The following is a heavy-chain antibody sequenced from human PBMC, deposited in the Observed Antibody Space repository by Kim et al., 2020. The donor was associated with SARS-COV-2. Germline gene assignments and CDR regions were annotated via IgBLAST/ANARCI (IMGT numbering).Heavy chain of an antibody. Sequence: SVKVSCKASGGTFSSYAISWVRQAPGQGLEWMGGIIPIFGTANYAQKFQGRVTITADESTSTAYMELSSLRSEDTAVYYCARFRMRTVTTPWYFDLWGRGTLVTVSS. V-gene: IGHV1-69*13. CDR3: ARFRMRTVTTPWYFDL. D-gene: IGHD4-17*01. J-gene: IGHJ2*01. CDR1: GGTFSSYA. CDR2: IIPIFGTA.